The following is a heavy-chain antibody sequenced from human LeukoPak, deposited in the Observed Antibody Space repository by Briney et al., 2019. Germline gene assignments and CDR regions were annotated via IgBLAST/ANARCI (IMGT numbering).Heavy chain of an antibody. CDR2: VGPSGASP. CDR3: AKGGIKRFGMVPDWFDP. CDR1: GFTFSNYW. V-gene: IGHV3-23*01. Sequence: GGSLRLSCAASGFTFSNYWMSWVRQAPGKGLEWVSSVGPSGASPFYADSVKGRFTISRDIPKNTLYLQMNSLRAEDTATYFCAKGGIKRFGMVPDWFDPWGQGTLVTVSS. J-gene: IGHJ5*02. D-gene: IGHD3-3*01.